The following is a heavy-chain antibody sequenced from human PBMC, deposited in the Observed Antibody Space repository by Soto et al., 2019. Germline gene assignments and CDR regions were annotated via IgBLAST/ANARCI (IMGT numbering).Heavy chain of an antibody. V-gene: IGHV3-23*01. Sequence: GGSLRLSCAASGFTFSSYAMSWVRQAPGKGLEWVSAISDGGVTFYADSVKGRFTISRDNSKNTVYLQMNSLRAEDTAVYYCARRGAWPSHHFAYWGQGTLVTVSS. J-gene: IGHJ4*02. CDR2: ISDGGVT. CDR1: GFTFSSYA. CDR3: ARRGAWPSHHFAY. D-gene: IGHD3-10*01.